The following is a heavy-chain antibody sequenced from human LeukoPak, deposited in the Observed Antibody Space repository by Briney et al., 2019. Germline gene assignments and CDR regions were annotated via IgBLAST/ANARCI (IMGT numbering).Heavy chain of an antibody. CDR2: IYSGGTT. V-gene: IGHV3-53*01. J-gene: IGHJ4*02. Sequence: GGSLRLSCAASGFTFSRYAMSWVRQVPGKGLESVSVIYSGGTTYYADSVKGRFTISRGISKNTLYLQMNSLRAEDTAVYYCARMLISSGYYVDSWGQGTLVTVSS. CDR1: GFTFSRYA. CDR3: ARMLISSGYYVDS. D-gene: IGHD3-3*01.